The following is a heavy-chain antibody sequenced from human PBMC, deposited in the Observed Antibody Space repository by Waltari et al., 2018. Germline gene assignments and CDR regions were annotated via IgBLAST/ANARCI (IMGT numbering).Heavy chain of an antibody. D-gene: IGHD3-10*01. Sequence: QVLLQQWGAGLLKPSETLSPSCAVHGGSSFSAFFWNWVRQVPGKGLEWIGEITDRGLTNYNPALKSRATISVDTSRNQFSLTLTSVTAADTALYYCARSAAIVVRGRYFQYWGQGTLVTVSS. V-gene: IGHV4-34*02. CDR1: GGSSFSAFF. CDR3: ARSAAIVVRGRYFQY. J-gene: IGHJ1*01. CDR2: ITDRGLT.